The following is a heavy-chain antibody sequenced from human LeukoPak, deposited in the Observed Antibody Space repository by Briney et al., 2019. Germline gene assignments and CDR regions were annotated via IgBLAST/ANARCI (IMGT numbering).Heavy chain of an antibody. J-gene: IGHJ4*02. D-gene: IGHD3-10*01. CDR2: INHSGST. CDR1: GGSFSGYK. Sequence: SETLSLTCVVYGGSFSGYKWSWIRQPPGKGLEWIGEINHSGSTNYNPSLKSRVTMSVDTSRNQFSLKLRSVTAADTAMYYCVTSGKGDSWGQGTLVTVSS. V-gene: IGHV4-34*01. CDR3: VTSGKGDS.